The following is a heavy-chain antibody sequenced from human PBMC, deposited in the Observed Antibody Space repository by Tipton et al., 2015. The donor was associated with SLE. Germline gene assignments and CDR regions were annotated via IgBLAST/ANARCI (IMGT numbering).Heavy chain of an antibody. CDR1: GGSISSYY. V-gene: IGHV4-59*01. Sequence: GLVKPSETLSLTCSVSGGSISSYYWSWIRQPPGKGLEWIGYIYYSGSTNYNPSLKSRVTISVDTSKNQFSLKLSSVTAADTAVYHCARVGCNNGVCYLAFDIWGQGTMVTVSP. CDR3: ARVGCNNGVCYLAFDI. J-gene: IGHJ3*02. D-gene: IGHD2-8*01. CDR2: IYYSGST.